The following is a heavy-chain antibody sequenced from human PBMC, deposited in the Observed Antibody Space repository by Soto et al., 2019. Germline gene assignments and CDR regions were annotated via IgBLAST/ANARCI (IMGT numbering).Heavy chain of an antibody. CDR3: VKRGSGSFYSSTYGMDV. CDR1: GFTFSNYA. CDR2: ISSSGGST. V-gene: IGHV3-64D*06. Sequence: PGGSLRLSCSASGFTFSNYAMHWVRQAPGKGLEYVSAISSSGGSTYYADSVKGRFSISRDNSKNTLYLQMSSLRAEDTAVYYCVKRGSGSFYSSTYGMDVWGQGT. D-gene: IGHD3-10*01. J-gene: IGHJ6*02.